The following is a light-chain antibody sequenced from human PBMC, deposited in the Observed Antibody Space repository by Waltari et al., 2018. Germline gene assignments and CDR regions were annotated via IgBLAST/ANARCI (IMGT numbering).Light chain of an antibody. CDR1: QSVSSSY. J-gene: IGKJ4*01. V-gene: IGKV3-20*01. Sequence: EIVLTQSPGTLSLSPGERATLSCRASQSVSSSYLAWYQQKPGQAPRLLIDGASSRATGIPDRFSGSGSGTDFTLTISRLDPEDFAVYYCQQYGSSPLTFGGGTKVEIK. CDR3: QQYGSSPLT. CDR2: GAS.